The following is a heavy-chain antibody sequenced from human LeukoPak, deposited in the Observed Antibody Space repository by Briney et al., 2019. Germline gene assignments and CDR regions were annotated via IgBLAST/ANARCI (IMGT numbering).Heavy chain of an antibody. V-gene: IGHV3-48*03. D-gene: IGHD5-18*01. Sequence: GGSLRLSCAASGFTFSSYEMNWVRQAPGKGLEGVSYISSSGSTIYYADSVKGRFTISRDNAKNSLYLQMNSLRAEDTAVYYCARVKGGYGAFDPWGQGTLVTVSS. CDR2: ISSSGSTI. CDR1: GFTFSSYE. J-gene: IGHJ5*02. CDR3: ARVKGGYGAFDP.